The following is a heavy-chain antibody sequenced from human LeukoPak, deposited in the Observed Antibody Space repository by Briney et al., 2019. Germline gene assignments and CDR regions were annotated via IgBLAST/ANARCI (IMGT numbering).Heavy chain of an antibody. Sequence: PSETLSLTCTVSGGSISSSSYYWGWIRQPPGKGLEWIGSIYYSGSTYYNPSLKSRVTISVDTSKNQFSLKLSSVTAADTAVYYCARHPNVLRYFDWLLSTGWFDPWGQGTLVTVSS. J-gene: IGHJ5*02. CDR2: IYYSGST. CDR1: GGSISSSSYY. CDR3: ARHPNVLRYFDWLLSTGWFDP. D-gene: IGHD3-9*01. V-gene: IGHV4-39*01.